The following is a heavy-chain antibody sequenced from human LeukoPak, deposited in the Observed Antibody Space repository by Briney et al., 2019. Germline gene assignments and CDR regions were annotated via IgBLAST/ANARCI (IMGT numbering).Heavy chain of an antibody. D-gene: IGHD6-19*01. V-gene: IGHV3-30-3*01. J-gene: IGHJ4*02. CDR2: ISYDGSNK. CDR1: GFTFSSYA. Sequence: GGSLRLSCAASGFTFSSYAMHWVRQAPGKGLEGVAVISYDGSNKYYADSVKGRFTISRDNSKNTLYLQMNSLRAEDTAVYYCARDTGIAVAGTNELNYWGQGTLVTVSS. CDR3: ARDTGIAVAGTNELNY.